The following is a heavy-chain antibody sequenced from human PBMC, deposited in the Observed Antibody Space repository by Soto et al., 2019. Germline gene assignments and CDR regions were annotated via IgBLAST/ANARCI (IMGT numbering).Heavy chain of an antibody. J-gene: IGHJ3*02. CDR2: INPNSGGT. CDR1: GYTFTGYY. Sequence: ASVKVSCTASGYTFTGYYMHWVRQAPGQGLEWMGWINPNSGGTNYAQKFQGWVTMTRDTSISTAYMELSRLRSDDTAVYYCAYSSVWFGESYAFDIWGQGTMVTVSS. V-gene: IGHV1-2*04. CDR3: AYSSVWFGESYAFDI. D-gene: IGHD3-10*01.